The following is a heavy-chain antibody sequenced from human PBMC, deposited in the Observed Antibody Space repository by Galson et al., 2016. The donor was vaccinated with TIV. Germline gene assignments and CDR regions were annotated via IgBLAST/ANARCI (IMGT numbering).Heavy chain of an antibody. Sequence: SLRLSCAGSGFTFSDYVLNWVRQAPGKGLQWVAFISSDGSRKYVADSVKGRFTIPRDNSENTLYLQMNNLRPDDTAAYFCAKENDFDSWGQGTLVTVSS. CDR3: AKENDFDS. CDR2: ISSDGSRK. V-gene: IGHV3-30*04. J-gene: IGHJ5*01. CDR1: GFTFSDYV. D-gene: IGHD3-16*01.